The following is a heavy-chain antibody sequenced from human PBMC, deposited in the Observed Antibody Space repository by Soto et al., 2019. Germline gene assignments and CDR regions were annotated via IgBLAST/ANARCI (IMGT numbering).Heavy chain of an antibody. D-gene: IGHD6-13*01. CDR3: ARADSSSWYDGFQH. V-gene: IGHV1-18*01. Sequence: ASVKVSCKASGYTFSSYGITCVRQAPGQGLEWRGWISGYNGHTNYAQKLQGRVTMTTDTSTYTAYMELRSLRSDDTAVYYCARADSSSWYDGFQHWGQGTLVTVSS. J-gene: IGHJ1*01. CDR2: ISGYNGHT. CDR1: GYTFSSYG.